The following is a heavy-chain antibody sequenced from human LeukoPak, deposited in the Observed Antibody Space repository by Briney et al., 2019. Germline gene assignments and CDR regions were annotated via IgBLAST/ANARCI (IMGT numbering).Heavy chain of an antibody. J-gene: IGHJ6*02. V-gene: IGHV3-23*01. CDR3: AKCRTGCQYNGLDV. CDR2: ISDSGDTM. CDR1: GFAFNSCA. D-gene: IGHD2-2*01. Sequence: GGSLRLSCAASGFAFNSCATTWVRQSPGKGLEWVSVISDSGDTMLYADSVKGRFTISRDDSKNTLYLQMSSLRAEDTAVYYCAKCRTGCQYNGLDVWGQGTTVTVSS.